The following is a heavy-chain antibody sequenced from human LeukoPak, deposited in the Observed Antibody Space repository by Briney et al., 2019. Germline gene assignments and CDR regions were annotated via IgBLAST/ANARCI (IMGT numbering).Heavy chain of an antibody. CDR2: IKPDGTTK. J-gene: IGHJ4*02. CDR1: GFPFSSCS. CDR3: ARSIPYGTTWYGRSDY. D-gene: IGHD6-13*01. V-gene: IGHV3-7*03. Sequence: GGSLRLSCAASGFPFSSCSMTWVRQAPGKGLEWVANIKPDGTTKFYVDSVKGRFTISRDNALNSLYLQMNSLRAEDTAIYYCARSIPYGTTWYGRSDYWGQGTLVTVSS.